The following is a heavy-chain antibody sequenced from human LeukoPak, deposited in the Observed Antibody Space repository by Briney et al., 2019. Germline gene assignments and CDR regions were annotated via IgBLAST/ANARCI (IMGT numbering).Heavy chain of an antibody. V-gene: IGHV4-38-2*02. CDR2: IYHSGST. J-gene: IGHJ4*02. Sequence: PSETLSLICTVSGYSISSGYYWGWIRQPPGKGLEWIGSIYHSGSTYYNPSLKSRVTISVDTSKNQFSLKLSSVTAADTAVYYCARVFRGSGSYSYWGQGTLVTVSS. CDR3: ARVFRGSGSYSY. D-gene: IGHD3-10*01. CDR1: GYSISSGYY.